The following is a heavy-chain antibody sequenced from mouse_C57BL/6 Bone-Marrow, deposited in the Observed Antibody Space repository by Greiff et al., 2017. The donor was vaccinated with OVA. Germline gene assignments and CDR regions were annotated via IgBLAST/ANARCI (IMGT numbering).Heavy chain of an antibody. J-gene: IGHJ3*01. Sequence: QVQLQQPGAELVKPGASVKLSCKASGYTFTSYWMHWVKQRPGQGLEWIGMIHPNSGSTNYNEKFKSKATLTVDKSSSTAYRQLSSLTSEDSAVYYCARDTTVVATRFAYWGQGTLVTVSA. CDR2: IHPNSGST. V-gene: IGHV1-64*01. D-gene: IGHD1-1*01. CDR3: ARDTTVVATRFAY. CDR1: GYTFTSYW.